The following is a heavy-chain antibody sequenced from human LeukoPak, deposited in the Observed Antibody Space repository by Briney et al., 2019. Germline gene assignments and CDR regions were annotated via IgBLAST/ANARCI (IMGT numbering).Heavy chain of an antibody. D-gene: IGHD3-16*01. J-gene: IGHJ4*02. CDR1: GFTFSSYG. V-gene: IGHV3-30*02. CDR3: ARTSHGNYFWGSADY. Sequence: PGGSLRLSCAASGFTFSSYGMHWVRQAPGKGLEWVAFIRYDGSNKYYADSVKGRFTISRDNAKNSLYLQMNSLRAEDTAVYYCARTSHGNYFWGSADYWGQGTLLTVSS. CDR2: IRYDGSNK.